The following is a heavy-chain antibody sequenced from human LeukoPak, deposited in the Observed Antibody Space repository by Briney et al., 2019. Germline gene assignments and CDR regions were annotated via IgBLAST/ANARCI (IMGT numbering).Heavy chain of an antibody. J-gene: IGHJ4*02. CDR3: ARHPSCTTVTHCCFDY. V-gene: IGHV4-39*01. CDR1: GFTFSSYA. Sequence: GSLRLSCAASGFTFSSYAMSWIRQPPGKGLEWIGSIYYSGSTHYNPSLKSRVTISVDSSKTQFSLMLSSVTAADTAVYYCARHPSCTTVTHCCFDYWGQGTLVTVSS. D-gene: IGHD4-11*01. CDR2: IYYSGST.